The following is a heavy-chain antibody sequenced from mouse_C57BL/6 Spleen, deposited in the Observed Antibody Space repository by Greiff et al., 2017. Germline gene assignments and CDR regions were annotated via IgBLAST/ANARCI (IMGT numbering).Heavy chain of an antibody. Sequence: VQLQQPGAELVKPGASVKMSCKASGYTFTEYWIHWVKQRPGQGLEWIGEFYPGSGSTNYNEKFKGKATLTADTSSSTVYMQLSSLTSEDSAVYYCARGCYDTNPIDYWGQGTSLTVSS. J-gene: IGHJ4*01. D-gene: IGHD2-12*01. CDR2: FYPGSGST. CDR1: GYTFTEYW. V-gene: IGHV1-55*01. CDR3: ARGCYDTNPIDY.